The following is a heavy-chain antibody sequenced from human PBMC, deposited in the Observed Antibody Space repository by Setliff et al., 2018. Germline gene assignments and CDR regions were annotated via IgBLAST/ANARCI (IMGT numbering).Heavy chain of an antibody. J-gene: IGHJ4*02. CDR1: GYTFTNFC. CDR2: NSA. Sequence: ASVKVSCKTSGYTFTNFCINWVRQAPGQGLEWMGWNSAYAQKFKGRVTLSTDTPTSTAYMEWRNLRADDTAVYYCARGPPDFVVVPAAAKFDFWGQGTLVTVSS. D-gene: IGHD2-2*01. CDR3: ARGPPDFVVVPAAAKFDF. V-gene: IGHV1-18*01.